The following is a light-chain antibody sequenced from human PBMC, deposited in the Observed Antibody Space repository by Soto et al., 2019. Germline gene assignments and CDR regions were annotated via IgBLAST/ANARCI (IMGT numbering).Light chain of an antibody. Sequence: DIQLTQSPATLSSSVGDRVTITCRVSHSISASLAWYQQKPGRAPRLLIFDVSTLESGVPSRFSGSGSGTEFTLTISSLQPEDFAIYYCQQYGNSHTFGQGTKVDI. V-gene: IGKV1-5*01. CDR2: DVS. CDR1: HSISAS. J-gene: IGKJ1*01. CDR3: QQYGNSHT.